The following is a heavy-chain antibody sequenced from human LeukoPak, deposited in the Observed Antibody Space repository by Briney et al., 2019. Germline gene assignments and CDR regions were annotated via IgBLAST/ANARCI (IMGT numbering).Heavy chain of an antibody. D-gene: IGHD3-10*01. CDR2: INSDGSST. J-gene: IGHJ4*02. Sequence: GGSLRLSCAASGFPFSGSGMHWVRQAPGKGLVWVSRINSDGSSTSYADSVKGRFTISRDNAKNTLYLQMNSLRAEDTAVYYCARVSFASFGESYFDYWGQGTLVTVSS. V-gene: IGHV3-74*01. CDR3: ARVSFASFGESYFDY. CDR1: GFPFSGSG.